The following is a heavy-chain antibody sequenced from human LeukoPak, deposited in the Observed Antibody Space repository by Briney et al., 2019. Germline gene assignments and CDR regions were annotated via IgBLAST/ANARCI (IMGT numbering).Heavy chain of an antibody. J-gene: IGHJ4*02. CDR2: IGTRSNPI. D-gene: IGHD1-26*01. CDR3: AREARGSGRDFDY. V-gene: IGHV3-11*01. CDR1: GFTFSGFY. Sequence: TGGSLRLSCAASGFTFSGFYMSWIRQAPGMGLEWISYIGTRSNPIYYADSVKGRFTISRDDAKNSLYLQMNSLRDEDTAVYFCAREARGSGRDFDYWGQGILVTVSS.